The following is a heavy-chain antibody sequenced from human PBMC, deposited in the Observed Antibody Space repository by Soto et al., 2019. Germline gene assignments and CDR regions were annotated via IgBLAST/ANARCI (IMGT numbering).Heavy chain of an antibody. J-gene: IGHJ6*03. CDR1: GFTFSSYS. D-gene: IGHD3-3*01. V-gene: IGHV3-21*01. CDR3: ARGDYYDFWSGYSYVDYYYYMDV. Sequence: EVQLVESGGGLVKPGGSLRLSCAASGFTFSSYSMNWVRQAPGKGLEWVSCISSSSSYIYYADSVKGRFTISRDNAKNSLYLQMNSLRAEDTAVYYCARGDYYDFWSGYSYVDYYYYMDVWGKGTTVTVSS. CDR2: ISSSSSYI.